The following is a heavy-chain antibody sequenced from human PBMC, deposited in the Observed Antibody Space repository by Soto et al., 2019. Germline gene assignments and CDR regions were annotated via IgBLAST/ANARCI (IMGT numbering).Heavy chain of an antibody. CDR1: GDSISSSH. D-gene: IGHD3-22*01. J-gene: IGHJ5*02. CDR2: IHYRGST. Sequence: QMQLQESGPGLVKPSETLSLTCTVSGDSISSSHWNWIRQPLGKALEWIGYIHYRGSTNYNPSLKSQLTISVDTSKNQIFLKLNSVTAADTAVYYCASSGIVGREVNTWFDPWGQGTLVTVSS. CDR3: ASSGIVGREVNTWFDP. V-gene: IGHV4-59*01.